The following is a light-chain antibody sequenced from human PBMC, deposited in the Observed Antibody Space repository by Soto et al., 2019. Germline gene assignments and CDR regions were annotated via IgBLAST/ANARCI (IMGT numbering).Light chain of an antibody. CDR3: SSYGGCHNLV. CDR2: EVS. CDR1: SSDIGGYNY. Sequence: QSALTQSPSASGSPGQSVTISCTGTSSDIGGYNYVSWYQQYPGKAPKLLIYEVSKRPSGVPDRFSGSKSGNTASLTVSGLQAEDEADYYCSSYGGCHNLVFGGGTKLTVL. V-gene: IGLV2-8*01. J-gene: IGLJ2*01.